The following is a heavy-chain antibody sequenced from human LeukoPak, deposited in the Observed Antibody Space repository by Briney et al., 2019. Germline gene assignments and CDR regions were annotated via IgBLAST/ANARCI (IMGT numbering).Heavy chain of an antibody. J-gene: IGHJ6*03. Sequence: SETLSLTCTVSGGSISSGSYYWSWIRQPPGKGLEWIGYIYYSGSTNYNPSLKSRVTISVDTSKNQFSLKLSSVTAADTAVYYCARVSTDYYGSGSYYLRYYYMDVWGKGTTVTVSS. V-gene: IGHV4-61*01. D-gene: IGHD3-10*01. CDR1: GGSISSGSYY. CDR2: IYYSGST. CDR3: ARVSTDYYGSGSYYLRYYYMDV.